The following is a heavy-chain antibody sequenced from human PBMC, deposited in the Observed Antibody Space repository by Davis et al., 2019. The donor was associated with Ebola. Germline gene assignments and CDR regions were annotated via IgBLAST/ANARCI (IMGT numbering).Heavy chain of an antibody. CDR3: AREVSSYDILTGPNWFDP. CDR2: ISGSGGST. Sequence: GESLKISCAASGFTFSDYYMSWIRQAPGKGLEWVSAISGSGGSTYYADSVKGRFTISRDNSKKTLYLKMNSLRAEDTAVYYCAREVSSYDILTGPNWFDPWGQGTLVTVSS. J-gene: IGHJ5*02. D-gene: IGHD3-9*01. V-gene: IGHV3-23*01. CDR1: GFTFSDYY.